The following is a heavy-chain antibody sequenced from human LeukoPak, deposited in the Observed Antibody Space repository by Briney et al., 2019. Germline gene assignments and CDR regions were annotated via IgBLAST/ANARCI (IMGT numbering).Heavy chain of an antibody. D-gene: IGHD6-19*01. V-gene: IGHV4-59*08. CDR1: GDSISRYY. CDR2: IYYSGST. J-gene: IGHJ4*02. Sequence: SETLSLTCTVSGDSISRYYWSWIRQPPGKGLEWIGYIYYSGSTNYNPSLKSRVTISVDTSKNQFSLKLNSVTAADTAVYYCAIHSGAGTRDYFDYWGQGTLVTVSS. CDR3: AIHSGAGTRDYFDY.